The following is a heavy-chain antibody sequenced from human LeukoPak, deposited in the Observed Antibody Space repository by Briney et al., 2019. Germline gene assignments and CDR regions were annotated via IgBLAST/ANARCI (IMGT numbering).Heavy chain of an antibody. Sequence: EGSVRLSYAACGFTYDAYAMHWLRQAPGKTGEELSLVTWSGGSSQYHAYVKGRFTMSRVKSRNSLYLQMNSLGVEDTAMYYCAKDSGYNGSGSHNFFAKWGQGTLVTVSS. CDR2: VTWSGGSS. CDR3: AKDSGYNGSGSHNFFAK. D-gene: IGHD3-10*01. V-gene: IGHV3-43D*03. CDR1: GFTYDAYA. J-gene: IGHJ4*02.